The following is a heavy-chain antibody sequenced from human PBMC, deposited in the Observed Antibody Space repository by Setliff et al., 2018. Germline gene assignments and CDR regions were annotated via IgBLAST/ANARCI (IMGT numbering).Heavy chain of an antibody. CDR3: ARTPDGFLGDGYNLNTLGYFDS. V-gene: IGHV4-39*07. J-gene: IGHJ4*02. CDR2: INHSGST. Sequence: LSLTCTVSGGSISSSSYYWGWIRQPPGKGLEWIGEINHSGSTNYNPSLKSRVTISVDTSKNQFSLKLSSVTAADTAVYYCARTPDGFLGDGYNLNTLGYFDSWGQGTLVTVSS. D-gene: IGHD3-3*01. CDR1: GGSISSSSYY.